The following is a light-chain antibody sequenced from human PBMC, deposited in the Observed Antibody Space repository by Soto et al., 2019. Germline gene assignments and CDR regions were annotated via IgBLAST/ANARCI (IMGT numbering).Light chain of an antibody. CDR1: QGISSD. J-gene: IGKJ5*01. CDR3: QQLNSYPGT. Sequence: SRLFKKTSSLSEKVGDRVTITCLASQGISSDLAWYQQKPGKAPKLLIYSASTLQNGVPSRFSGSGSGTDFTLTISGLQPEDFATYYCQQLNSYPGTVGQGTRLEIK. CDR2: SAS. V-gene: IGKV1-9*01.